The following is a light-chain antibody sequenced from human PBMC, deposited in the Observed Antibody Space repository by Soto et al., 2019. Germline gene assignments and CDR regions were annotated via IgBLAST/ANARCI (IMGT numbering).Light chain of an antibody. J-gene: IGKJ1*01. CDR3: QQYHNWPST. Sequence: EIVLTQSPATLSLSPGERATLSCRASQSVSSYLAWYQQKPGQAPRLLIYDASNRATGIPARFSGSGSGTDFTLTISSLEPEDFAVYYCQQYHNWPSTFGQGTKVDIK. CDR2: DAS. CDR1: QSVSSY. V-gene: IGKV3-11*01.